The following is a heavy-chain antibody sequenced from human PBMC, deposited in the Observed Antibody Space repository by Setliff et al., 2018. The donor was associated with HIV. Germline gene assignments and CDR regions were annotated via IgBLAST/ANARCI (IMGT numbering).Heavy chain of an antibody. V-gene: IGHV3-74*01. J-gene: IGHJ4*02. CDR1: GLTFSNYW. CDR2: IDSDGSDT. CDR3: ARGPQYNFWGGYLGL. Sequence: LRLSCAASGLTFSNYWMHWVRQAPGKGLERVSRIDSDGSDTNYADSVRGRFTISRDNAKNTVYLQLTSLRAEDTAVYYCARGPQYNFWGGYLGLWGQGTLVTVSS. D-gene: IGHD3-3*01.